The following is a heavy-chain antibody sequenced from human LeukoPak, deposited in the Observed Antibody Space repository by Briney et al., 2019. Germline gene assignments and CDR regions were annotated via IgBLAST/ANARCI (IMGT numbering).Heavy chain of an antibody. V-gene: IGHV3-21*01. J-gene: IGHJ4*02. CDR1: GFTFSTYS. CDR3: TRGAAAAPCYEY. Sequence: GGSLRLSCAASGFTFSTYSMNWVRQAPGKGLEWVSSISSGSSYIYYADSVKGRFTISRDNANNSLYLQMNSPRVEDTAVYYCTRGAAAAPCYEYWGQGTLVTVSS. D-gene: IGHD6-13*01. CDR2: ISSGSSYI.